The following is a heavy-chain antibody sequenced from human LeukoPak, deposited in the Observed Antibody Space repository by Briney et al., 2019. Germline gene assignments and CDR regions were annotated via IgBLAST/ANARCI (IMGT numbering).Heavy chain of an antibody. J-gene: IGHJ4*02. D-gene: IGHD5-12*01. CDR1: GDSVSNTTTA. Sequence: SQTLSLTCAISGDSVSNTTTAWNWIRQSPSRGLEWLGRRYYRSKWYHEYAISVRSRIIINSDTSKNQFSLHLNSVTPDDTAVYYCAKGYSMSYWGQGTLVTVSS. CDR2: RYYRSKWYH. CDR3: AKGYSMSY. V-gene: IGHV6-1*01.